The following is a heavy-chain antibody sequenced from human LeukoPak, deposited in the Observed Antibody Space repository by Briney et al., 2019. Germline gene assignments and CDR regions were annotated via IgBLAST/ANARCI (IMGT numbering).Heavy chain of an antibody. CDR3: ARVVMITFGGVIAKDY. Sequence: ASVKVSCKASGYTFTSYGISWVRQAPGQGLEWMGWISAYNGNTNYAQKLQGRVTMTTDTSTSTAYMELRSLRSDDTAVYYCARVVMITFGGVIAKDYRGQGTLATVSS. CDR2: ISAYNGNT. CDR1: GYTFTSYG. J-gene: IGHJ4*02. V-gene: IGHV1-18*01. D-gene: IGHD3-16*02.